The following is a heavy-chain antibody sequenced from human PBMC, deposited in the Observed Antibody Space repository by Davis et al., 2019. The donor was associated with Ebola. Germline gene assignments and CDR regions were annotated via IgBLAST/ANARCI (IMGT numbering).Heavy chain of an antibody. D-gene: IGHD6-6*01. CDR1: GFTFSSYA. V-gene: IGHV3-30*04. J-gene: IGHJ4*02. CDR2: ISYDGSNK. CDR3: AKGSSADY. Sequence: GESLKISCAASGFTFSSYAMHWVRQTPGKGLEWVAVISYDGSNKYYADSVKGRFTISRDNSKNTLYLQMNSLRAEDTAVYYCAKGSSADYWGQGTLVTVSS.